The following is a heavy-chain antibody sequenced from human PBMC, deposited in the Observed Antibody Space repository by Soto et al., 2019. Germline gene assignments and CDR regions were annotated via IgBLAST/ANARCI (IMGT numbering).Heavy chain of an antibody. CDR2: ISGSGGST. Sequence: EVQLLESGGGLVQPGGSLRLSCAASGFTFSSYAMSWVRQAPGKGLEWVSAISGSGGSTYYADSVKGRFTISRDNSKNTLYLQMNILRAEDTAVYYCAKSPMVRGVSPYFDYWGQGTLVTVSS. CDR3: AKSPMVRGVSPYFDY. V-gene: IGHV3-23*01. CDR1: GFTFSSYA. J-gene: IGHJ4*02. D-gene: IGHD3-10*01.